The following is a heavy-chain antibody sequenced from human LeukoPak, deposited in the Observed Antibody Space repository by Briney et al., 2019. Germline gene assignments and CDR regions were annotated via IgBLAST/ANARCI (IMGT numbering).Heavy chain of an antibody. Sequence: GGYLRLSCAAGGFTCSSYAMSWGRQAPGKGLEWVSAISVSGGTTYYPASVKGRFTISRDNSQNTLYLQMNSLRAEDTAVYYCARDPRYCYGPFDAFDIWGQGTMVTVSS. CDR1: GFTCSSYA. CDR3: ARDPRYCYGPFDAFDI. D-gene: IGHD5-18*01. V-gene: IGHV3-23*01. CDR2: ISVSGGTT. J-gene: IGHJ3*02.